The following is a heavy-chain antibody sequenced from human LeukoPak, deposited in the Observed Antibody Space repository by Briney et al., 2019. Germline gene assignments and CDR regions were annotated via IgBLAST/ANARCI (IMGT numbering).Heavy chain of an antibody. Sequence: GGSLRLSCAASGFTFSSYEMNWVRQAPGKGLEWVSYISSSSSTIYYADSVKGRFTISRDNAKNSLYLQMNSLRAEDTAVYYCARDRDNFDIWGQGTTVTVSS. J-gene: IGHJ3*02. CDR3: ARDRDNFDI. CDR1: GFTFSSYE. D-gene: IGHD2-15*01. CDR2: ISSSSSTI. V-gene: IGHV3-48*01.